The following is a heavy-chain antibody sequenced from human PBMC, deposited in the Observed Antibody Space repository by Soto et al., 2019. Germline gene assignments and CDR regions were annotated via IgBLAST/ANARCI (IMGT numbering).Heavy chain of an antibody. CDR3: TRDRGTSMITKLFDY. V-gene: IGHV1-46*03. D-gene: IGHD3-16*01. J-gene: IGHJ4*02. Sequence: QVQLVQSGAEVKKPGASIKVSCKTSGYTFTSYYLHWVRQAPGQGLEWMGIINPSGGGTSYAQKFQSRVTMXXDXSXXTVYMELSSLIYDDTAVYYCTRDRGTSMITKLFDYWGQGTLVTVSS. CDR1: GYTFTSYY. CDR2: INPSGGGT.